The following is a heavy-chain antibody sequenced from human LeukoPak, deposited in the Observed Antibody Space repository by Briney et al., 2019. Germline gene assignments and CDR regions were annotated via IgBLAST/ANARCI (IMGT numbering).Heavy chain of an antibody. CDR1: GFPFSSYG. J-gene: IGHJ6*02. CDR2: IWYDGSNK. CDR3: ARDRDSSGFYYYYYGMDV. Sequence: QPGGSLRLSCAASGFPFSSYGMHWVRQAPGKGLEWVAVIWYDGSNKYYADSVKGRFTISRDNSKNTLYLQMNSLRAEDTAVYYCARDRDSSGFYYYYYGMDVWGQGTTVTVSS. V-gene: IGHV3-33*08. D-gene: IGHD3-22*01.